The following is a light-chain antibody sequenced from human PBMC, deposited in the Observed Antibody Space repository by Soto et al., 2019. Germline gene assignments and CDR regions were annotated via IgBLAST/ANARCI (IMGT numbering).Light chain of an antibody. V-gene: IGLV2-11*01. J-gene: IGLJ1*01. Sequence: QSALTQPRSVSGSPGQSVTFSCTGTSSDVGAYTYVSWYQQHPGKAPKLMIYDVSQRPSGVPDRFSGSKSGNTASLTISGLQAEDEADYYCCSYAGTSTYVFGSGTKVTVL. CDR1: SSDVGAYTY. CDR2: DVS. CDR3: CSYAGTSTYV.